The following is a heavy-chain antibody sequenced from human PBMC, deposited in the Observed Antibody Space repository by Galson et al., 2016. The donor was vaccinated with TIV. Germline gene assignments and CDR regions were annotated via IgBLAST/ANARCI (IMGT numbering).Heavy chain of an antibody. J-gene: IGHJ4*02. D-gene: IGHD2-8*02. Sequence: SVKVSCKASGYTFISYYMHWVQQAPGQGLEWVGVIDPSGGGTTYAQKFQARVTMTRDTSTRTVYMELSSLRSDDTAVFYCAVWSNINYFALWGQGTLITVSS. CDR3: AVWSNINYFAL. CDR1: GYTFISYY. V-gene: IGHV1-46*01. CDR2: IDPSGGGT.